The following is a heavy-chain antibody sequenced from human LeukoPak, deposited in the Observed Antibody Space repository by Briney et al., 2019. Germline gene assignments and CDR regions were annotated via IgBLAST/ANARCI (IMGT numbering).Heavy chain of an antibody. J-gene: IGHJ5*02. CDR2: IHDSGST. CDR3: ARGFGAGNYYYGWFDP. Sequence: SQTLSLTCTVSGASISSGDYHWNWIRQPPGKGLEWIGFIHDSGSTYYNPSLKSRVSISRDMSKNQLSLMLSSVTAADTAVYYCARGFGAGNYYYGWFDPWGQGTLVSVSS. D-gene: IGHD3-10*01. V-gene: IGHV4-30-4*01. CDR1: GASISSGDYH.